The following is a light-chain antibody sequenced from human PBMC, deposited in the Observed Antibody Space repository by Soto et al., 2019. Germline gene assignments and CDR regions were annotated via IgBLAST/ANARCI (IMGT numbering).Light chain of an antibody. CDR1: QSVNQK. CDR2: VAS. Sequence: EIELTQSPATLSVSPGDRATLSCRASQSVNQKLGWYQQKPGQAPSLLIYVASYWATGIPSRFSGSGSGTEYTLTISNLQAEDFAVYYCQQFNNWPHTFGQGTRLEIK. J-gene: IGKJ2*01. CDR3: QQFNNWPHT. V-gene: IGKV3-15*01.